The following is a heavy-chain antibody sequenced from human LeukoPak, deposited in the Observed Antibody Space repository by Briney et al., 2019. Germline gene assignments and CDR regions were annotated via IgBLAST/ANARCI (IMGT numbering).Heavy chain of an antibody. V-gene: IGHV3-30*02. CDR3: AKDRYGSGILYYYYYYMDV. CDR2: IRTDGSNK. D-gene: IGHD3-10*01. J-gene: IGHJ6*03. Sequence: GGSLRLSCAASGFTFSSYGMHWVRQAPGKGLEWVAFIRTDGSNKYYADSVKGRFTISRDNSKNTLYLQMNSLRAEDTAVYYCAKDRYGSGILYYYYYYMDVWGKGTTVTISS. CDR1: GFTFSSYG.